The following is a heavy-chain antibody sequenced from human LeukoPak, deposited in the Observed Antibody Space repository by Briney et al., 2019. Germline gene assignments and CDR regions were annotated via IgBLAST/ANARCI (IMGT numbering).Heavy chain of an antibody. V-gene: IGHV4-59*08. Sequence: SETLSLTCTVSGGSIGGDYWTWIRQPPGKGLQYIGYIYHTGATNYNPSLKSRVTMSVDTSKNQFSLELNSVTAADTAVYFCAKYGKSGWSIDNWGQGTLVTVSS. CDR3: AKYGKSGWSIDN. J-gene: IGHJ4*02. CDR2: IYHTGAT. D-gene: IGHD6-19*01. CDR1: GGSIGGDY.